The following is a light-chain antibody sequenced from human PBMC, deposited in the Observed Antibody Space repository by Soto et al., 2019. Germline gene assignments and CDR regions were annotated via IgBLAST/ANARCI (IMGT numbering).Light chain of an antibody. Sequence: EIVMTQSPATLSVSPGERATLSCRASQSVSSNLAWYQQKPGQTPKLLIYVASTRATGIPARFSCSGSVTEFTLTISSLQSEDFAVYYCQQYNVWPLTFGGGTKVEFK. J-gene: IGKJ4*01. CDR3: QQYNVWPLT. V-gene: IGKV3-15*01. CDR1: QSVSSN. CDR2: VAS.